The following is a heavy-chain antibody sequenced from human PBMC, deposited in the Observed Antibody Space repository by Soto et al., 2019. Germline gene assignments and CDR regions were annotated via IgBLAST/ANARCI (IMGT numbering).Heavy chain of an antibody. D-gene: IGHD6-13*01. J-gene: IGHJ4*02. V-gene: IGHV3-21*01. CDR3: ARIVAAAGSGFDY. Sequence: EVQLVESGGGLVKPGGSLRLSCAASGFTFSSYSMNWVRQAPGKGLEWVSSISSSSSYLYYADSVKGRFTISRDNAKNSLYLQMNSLRAEDTAVYYCARIVAAAGSGFDYWGQGTLVTVSS. CDR2: ISSSSSYL. CDR1: GFTFSSYS.